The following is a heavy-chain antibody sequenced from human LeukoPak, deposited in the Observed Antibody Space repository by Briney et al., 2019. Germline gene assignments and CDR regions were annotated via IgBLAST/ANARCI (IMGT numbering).Heavy chain of an antibody. Sequence: GGSLRLSCTVSGFTFSTYWMSWVRQAPGKGLEWVSAISGSGGSTYYADSVKGRFTLSRDNSKNTLYLQMNSLRAEDTAVYYCAKEIDYGEVDCWGQGTLVTVSS. CDR1: GFTFSTYW. J-gene: IGHJ4*02. CDR2: ISGSGGST. V-gene: IGHV3-23*01. CDR3: AKEIDYGEVDC. D-gene: IGHD4-17*01.